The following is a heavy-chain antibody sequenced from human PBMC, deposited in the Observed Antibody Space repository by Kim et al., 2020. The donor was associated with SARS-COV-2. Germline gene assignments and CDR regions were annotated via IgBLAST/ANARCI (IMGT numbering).Heavy chain of an antibody. D-gene: IGHD6-13*01. J-gene: IGHJ4*02. CDR3: ARNLRAGTGYYFDY. V-gene: IGHV3-30*02. Sequence: ADSVKGRFTITRDNSKNTLYLQMNSLRAEDTAVYYCARNLRAGTGYYFDYWGQGTPVTVSS.